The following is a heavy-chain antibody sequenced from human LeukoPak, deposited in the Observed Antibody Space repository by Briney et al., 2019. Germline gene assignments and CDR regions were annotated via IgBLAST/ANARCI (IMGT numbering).Heavy chain of an antibody. D-gene: IGHD2-15*01. Sequence: PSETLSLTCAVYGRSFSGYYWSWIRQPPGKGLEWIGEINHSGSTNYNPSLKSRVTISVDTSKNQFSLKLSSVTAADTAVYYCARGTPLFGYWGQGTLVTVSS. CDR3: ARGTPLFGY. J-gene: IGHJ4*02. CDR2: INHSGST. V-gene: IGHV4-34*01. CDR1: GRSFSGYY.